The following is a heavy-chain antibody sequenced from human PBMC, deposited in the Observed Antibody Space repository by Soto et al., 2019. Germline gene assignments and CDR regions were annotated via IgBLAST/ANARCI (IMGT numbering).Heavy chain of an antibody. J-gene: IGHJ4*02. CDR1: GGTFSSYA. V-gene: IGHV1-69*13. Sequence: SVKVSCNASGGTFSSYAIRLVRQAPGQGLECMGGIIPIFGTANYAQKFQGRVTITADESTSTAYMELSSLRSEDTAVYYCERGEPPQALDYWGQGTLVTVSS. CDR2: IIPIFGTA. CDR3: ERGEPPQALDY.